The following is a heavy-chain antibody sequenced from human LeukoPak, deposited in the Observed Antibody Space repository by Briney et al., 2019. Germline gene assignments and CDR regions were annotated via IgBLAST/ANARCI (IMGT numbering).Heavy chain of an antibody. D-gene: IGHD6-6*01. CDR1: GYTFPSYF. V-gene: IGHV1-46*01. CDR2: INPTGGST. CDR3: ARTAARRFDY. Sequence: ASVKVSCKASGYTFPSYFMHWVRQAPGQGLEWMGIINPTGGSTTYAQKFQGRVTMTRDTSTSTVYMELSSLRSDDTAVYYCARTAARRFDYWGQGTLVTVFS. J-gene: IGHJ4*02.